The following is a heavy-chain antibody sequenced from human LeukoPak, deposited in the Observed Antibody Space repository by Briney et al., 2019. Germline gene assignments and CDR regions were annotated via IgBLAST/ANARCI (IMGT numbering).Heavy chain of an antibody. CDR3: ARDLIGFYHGSSGYYWVGALDI. V-gene: IGHV1-46*01. CDR1: GFSFITYY. CDR2: INPSGGAINPIRGST. D-gene: IGHD3-22*01. Sequence: GASVKVSCKAFGFSFITYYMHWVRQAPGQGLEWVGIINPSGGAINPIRGSTNYAEKFQGRVTMTRDKSTSTVYMELTSLRSEDAAVYCCARDLIGFYHGSSGYYWVGALDIWGQGTLVAISS. J-gene: IGHJ3*02.